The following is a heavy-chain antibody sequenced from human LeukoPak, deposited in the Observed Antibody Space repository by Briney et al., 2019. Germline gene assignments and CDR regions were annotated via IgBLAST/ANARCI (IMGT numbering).Heavy chain of an antibody. CDR3: AELGITMIGGV. CDR1: GFNFNIYE. V-gene: IGHV3-48*03. D-gene: IGHD3-10*02. J-gene: IGHJ6*04. Sequence: PGGSLRLSCAASGFNFNIYEMNWVRQAPGKGLEWISYISSSGSIILYADSVKGRFTISRDNAKNSLYLQMNSLRAEDTAVYYCAELGITMIGGVWGKGTTVTISS. CDR2: ISSSGSII.